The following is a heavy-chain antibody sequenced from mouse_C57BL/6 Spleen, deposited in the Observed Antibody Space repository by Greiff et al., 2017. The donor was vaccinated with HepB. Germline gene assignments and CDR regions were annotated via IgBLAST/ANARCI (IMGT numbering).Heavy chain of an antibody. Sequence: EVQLVESGGGLVQPKGSLKLSCAASGFSFNTYAMNWVRQAPGKGLEWVARIRSKSNNYATYYADSVKDRFTISRDDSESMLYLKMNNLKTEDTAMYYCVRNGYYPYWYFDVWGTGTTVTVSS. CDR1: GFSFNTYA. CDR3: VRNGYYPYWYFDV. J-gene: IGHJ1*03. D-gene: IGHD2-3*01. V-gene: IGHV10-1*01. CDR2: IRSKSNNYAT.